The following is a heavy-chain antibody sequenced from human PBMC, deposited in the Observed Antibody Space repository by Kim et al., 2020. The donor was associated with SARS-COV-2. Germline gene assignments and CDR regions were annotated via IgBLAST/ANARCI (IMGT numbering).Heavy chain of an antibody. CDR3: EGRGSSFTW. D-gene: IGHD6-13*01. J-gene: IGHJ4*02. CDR1: GFTFSSYA. V-gene: IGHV3-23*01. CDR2: ITGSGGGT. Sequence: GGSLRLSCAASGFTFSSYAMSWVRQAPGKGLEWVSSITGSGGGTSYADSVKGRFTISRDNSKNTLYLQMNSLRAEDTAVYYCEGRGSSFTWGGQGTLVTVSS.